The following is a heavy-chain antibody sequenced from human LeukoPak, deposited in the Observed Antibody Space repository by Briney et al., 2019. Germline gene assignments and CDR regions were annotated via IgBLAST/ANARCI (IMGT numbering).Heavy chain of an antibody. CDR3: ARSKRSGWTPFDY. CDR2: MSDDGSIK. V-gene: IGHV3-30*04. J-gene: IGHJ4*02. CDR1: GFTFSTSP. D-gene: IGHD6-19*01. Sequence: GRSLRLSCAASGFTFSTSPMHWARQAPGKGLEWVAVMSDDGSIKYYTDSVRGRFTISRDNSKNTLYLQMDSLRGEDTAVYFCARSKRSGWTPFDYWGQGTLVTVSS.